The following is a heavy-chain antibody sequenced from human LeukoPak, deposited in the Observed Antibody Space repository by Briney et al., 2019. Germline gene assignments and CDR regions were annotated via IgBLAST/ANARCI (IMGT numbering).Heavy chain of an antibody. CDR2: INHSGST. D-gene: IGHD3-16*02. CDR1: GGSFSGYY. Sequence: SETLSLTCAVYGGSFSGYYWNWIRQPPGKGLEWIGEINHSGSTNYNPSLKSRVTISVDTSKNQFSLKLSSVTAADTAVYYCARVVDLSPDDAFDIWGQGTMVTVSS. J-gene: IGHJ3*02. CDR3: ARVVDLSPDDAFDI. V-gene: IGHV4-34*01.